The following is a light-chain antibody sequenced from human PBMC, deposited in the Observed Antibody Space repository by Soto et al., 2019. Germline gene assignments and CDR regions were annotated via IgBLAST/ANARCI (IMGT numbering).Light chain of an antibody. CDR2: GAS. Sequence: ETVMTQSPATLSVSPGEGATLSCRASQSVSINLAWYQQKPGQAPRLLIYGASTRATGIPARFSGSGSGTEFTLTISSLQSDDDAVYYCHQYNNWPPITFGQGTRLEIK. CDR3: HQYNNWPPIT. CDR1: QSVSIN. J-gene: IGKJ5*01. V-gene: IGKV3-15*01.